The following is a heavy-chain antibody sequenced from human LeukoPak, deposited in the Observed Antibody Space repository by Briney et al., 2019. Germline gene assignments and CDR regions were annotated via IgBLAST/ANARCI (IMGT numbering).Heavy chain of an antibody. Sequence: ASVKVSCKASGYTFTGYYMHWVRQAPGQGLEGMGWINPNSGGTNYAQKFQGRVTMTRDTSISTAYMELSRLRSDDTAVYYCAGDWGGYYDSSGYYYWGQGTLVTVSS. V-gene: IGHV1-2*02. CDR2: INPNSGGT. D-gene: IGHD3-22*01. J-gene: IGHJ4*02. CDR3: AGDWGGYYDSSGYYY. CDR1: GYTFTGYY.